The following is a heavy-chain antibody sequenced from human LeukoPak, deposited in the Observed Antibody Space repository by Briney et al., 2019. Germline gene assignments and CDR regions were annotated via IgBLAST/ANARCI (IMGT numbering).Heavy chain of an antibody. Sequence: GGSLRLSCAASGFTFSGYSMNWVRQAPGKGLEWVSISSGSGTMYYADSVKGRFTISRDNAKNSLYLQMNSLRAEDTAVYYCARVLSGYSFPSYFDYWGQGTLVTVSS. D-gene: IGHD3-3*01. CDR2: ISSGSGTM. CDR3: ARVLSGYSFPSYFDY. CDR1: GFTFSGYS. J-gene: IGHJ4*02. V-gene: IGHV3-48*04.